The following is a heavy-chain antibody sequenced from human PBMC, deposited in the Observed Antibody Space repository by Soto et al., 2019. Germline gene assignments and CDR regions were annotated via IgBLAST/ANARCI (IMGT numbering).Heavy chain of an antibody. CDR1: GWSVNGYY. V-gene: IGHV4-34*01. CDR3: ATRITVFGLLIPPFDH. J-gene: IGHJ5*02. CDR2: INHTGGT. D-gene: IGHD3-3*01. Sequence: XETLSLTCAVYGWSVNGYYWNWIRQPPGKGLDWIGEINHTGGTHYNPSLKSRVTMSVDTSKNQFSLRLSSVTAADTAIYYCATRITVFGLLIPPFDHWGQGTQATVSS.